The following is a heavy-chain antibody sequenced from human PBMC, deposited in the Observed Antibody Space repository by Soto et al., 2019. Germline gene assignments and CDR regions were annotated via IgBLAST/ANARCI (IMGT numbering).Heavy chain of an antibody. CDR2: IIPIFGTA. J-gene: IGHJ5*02. D-gene: IGHD2-2*01. CDR1: GGTFSSYA. V-gene: IGHV1-69*05. CDR3: ARDRGVLVPAAMRSWFDP. Sequence: QVQLVQSGAEVKKPGSSVKVSCKASGGTFSSYAISWVRQAPGQGLEWMGGIIPIFGTANYAQKFQGRVTLTPDEPTSTAYMELSSLRSEHTAVYYCARDRGVLVPAAMRSWFDPWGQGTLVTVSS.